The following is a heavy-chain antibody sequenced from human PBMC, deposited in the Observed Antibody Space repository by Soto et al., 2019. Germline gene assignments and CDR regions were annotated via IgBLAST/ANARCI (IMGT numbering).Heavy chain of an antibody. J-gene: IGHJ4*02. Sequence: SETLSLTCTVSGGSISSGGYYWSWIRQHPGKGLEWIGYIYYSGSTYYNPSLKSRVTISVDTSKNQFSLKLSSVTAADTAVYYCARVFRSVTIFGVVIPIFDYWGQGTLVTSPQ. CDR2: IYYSGST. CDR3: ARVFRSVTIFGVVIPIFDY. V-gene: IGHV4-31*03. CDR1: GGSISSGGYY. D-gene: IGHD3-3*01.